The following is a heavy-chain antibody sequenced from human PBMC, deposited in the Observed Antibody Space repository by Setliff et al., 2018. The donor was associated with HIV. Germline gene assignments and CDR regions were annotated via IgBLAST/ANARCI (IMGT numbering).Heavy chain of an antibody. Sequence: SETLSLTCTVSNGSINNYFWSWIRQPAGKRLEWIGRIFSSGTYNYNPSLRSRVTISVDASNKKFSLNLMSVTAADTAVYYCARMAPDGTGGYYFDAWGQGTLVTVLL. CDR3: ARMAPDGTGGYYFDA. CDR1: NGSINNYF. V-gene: IGHV4-4*07. D-gene: IGHD3-16*01. J-gene: IGHJ4*02. CDR2: IFSSGTY.